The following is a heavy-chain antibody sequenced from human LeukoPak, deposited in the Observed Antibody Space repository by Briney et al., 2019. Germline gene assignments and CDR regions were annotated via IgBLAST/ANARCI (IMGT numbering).Heavy chain of an antibody. CDR3: ASSSWYGHWFDP. CDR1: GGSISSSSYY. CDR2: IYYSGST. V-gene: IGHV4-39*07. D-gene: IGHD6-13*01. Sequence: SETLSLTCTVSGGSISSSSYYWGWIRQPPGKGLEWIGSIYYSGSTYYNPSLKSRVTISVDTSKNQFSLKLSSVTAADTAVYYCASSSWYGHWFDPWGQGTLVTVSS. J-gene: IGHJ5*02.